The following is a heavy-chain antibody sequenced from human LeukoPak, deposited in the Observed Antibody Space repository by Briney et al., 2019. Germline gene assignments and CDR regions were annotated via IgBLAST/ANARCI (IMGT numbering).Heavy chain of an antibody. CDR2: VNGRGATT. Sequence: GGSLRLSCAASGFASGFTFSDYAVSWVRQDPGKGPEWVASVNGRGATTYYADSVRGRFTISRDNSKNTLYLQMISLGADDTAIYFCAKAPATGEGYYFYYMDVWGKGTTVTVSS. CDR1: GFTFSDYA. V-gene: IGHV3-23*01. J-gene: IGHJ6*03. D-gene: IGHD7-27*01. CDR3: AKAPATGEGYYFYYMDV.